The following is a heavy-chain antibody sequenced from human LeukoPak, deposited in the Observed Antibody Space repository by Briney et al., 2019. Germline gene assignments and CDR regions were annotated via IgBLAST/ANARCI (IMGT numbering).Heavy chain of an antibody. CDR1: GYTFTGYY. CDR2: INPNSGGT. J-gene: IGHJ3*02. D-gene: IGHD6-6*01. CDR3: ARNIAARPIGDAFDI. Sequence: ASVKVSCKSSGYTFTGYYIHWVRQAPGQGLEWMGWINPNSGGTNYAQKFQGRVTMTRDTSISTAYMELSRLRSDDTAVYYCARNIAARPIGDAFDIWGQGTMVTVSS. V-gene: IGHV1-2*02.